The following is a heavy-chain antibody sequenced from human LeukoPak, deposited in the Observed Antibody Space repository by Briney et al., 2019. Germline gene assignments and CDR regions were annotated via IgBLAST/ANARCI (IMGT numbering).Heavy chain of an antibody. CDR3: ARGPHERSGYPDD. CDR2: ISPYNGNT. Sequence: GASVKVSCKPYGYTFNTYGITWVRQAPGQGLEWMGWISPYNGNTSYAQKFQGRVTMTTDTSTSTAYMELRSLRSDDTAVYYCARGPHERSGYPDDWGQGTLVTVSS. J-gene: IGHJ4*02. CDR1: GYTFNTYG. D-gene: IGHD3-3*01. V-gene: IGHV1-18*01.